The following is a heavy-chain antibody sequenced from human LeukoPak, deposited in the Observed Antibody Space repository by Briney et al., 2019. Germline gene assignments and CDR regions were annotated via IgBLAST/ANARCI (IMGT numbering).Heavy chain of an antibody. D-gene: IGHD1-26*01. CDR2: IYYSGYT. CDR3: GRDQGGNYGMDV. CDR1: GGSISSYY. Sequence: SETLSLTCTVSGGSISSYYWSWIRQPPGKGLEWIGYIYYSGYTNYNPSLKSRVTISVDTSKNQFCLKMSSVTAADTAVYYCGRDQGGNYGMDVWGQGTTVTVSS. J-gene: IGHJ6*02. V-gene: IGHV4-59*01.